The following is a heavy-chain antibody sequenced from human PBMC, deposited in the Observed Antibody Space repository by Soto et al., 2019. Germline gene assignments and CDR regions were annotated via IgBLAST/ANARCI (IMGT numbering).Heavy chain of an antibody. CDR2: ISGSGGST. J-gene: IGHJ4*02. CDR1: GFTFSSDA. Sequence: EVQLLESGGGLVQPGGSLRLSCAASGFTFSSDAMSWVRQAPGKGLEWVSAISGSGGSTYYADSVKGRFTISRDNSKNTLYLQMNSLRAEDTAVYYCARAGIDDILAYFDYWGQGTLVTVSS. V-gene: IGHV3-23*01. D-gene: IGHD3-9*01. CDR3: ARAGIDDILAYFDY.